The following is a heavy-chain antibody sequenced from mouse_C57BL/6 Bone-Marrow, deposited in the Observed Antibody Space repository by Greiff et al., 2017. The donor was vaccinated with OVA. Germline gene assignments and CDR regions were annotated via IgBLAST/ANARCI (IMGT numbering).Heavy chain of an antibody. D-gene: IGHD1-1*01. CDR2: IYPSDSET. V-gene: IGHV1-61*01. J-gene: IGHJ4*01. CDR1: GYTFTSYW. Sequence: QVQLQQPGAELVRPGSSVKLSCKASGYTFTSYWMDWVKQRPGQGLEWIGNIYPSDSETHYNQKFKDKATLTVDKSSSTAYMQLSSLTSEDSAVYYCARRDYYGSRGAMDYWGQGTSVTVSS. CDR3: ARRDYYGSRGAMDY.